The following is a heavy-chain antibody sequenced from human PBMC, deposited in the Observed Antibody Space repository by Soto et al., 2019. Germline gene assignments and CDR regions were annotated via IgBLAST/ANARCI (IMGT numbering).Heavy chain of an antibody. J-gene: IGHJ6*02. Sequence: EVQLVESGGGLIQPGGSLSLSCAASGFSFSSYHMNWVRQAPGKGLEWVSYISSSSTTIYYAASVKGRFTISRDNAKNSLYLPMNSLRDEDTAVYYCASEANRDYGMDDWGQGTTVTVSS. V-gene: IGHV3-48*02. CDR1: GFSFSSYH. CDR3: ASEANRDYGMDD. CDR2: ISSSSTTI.